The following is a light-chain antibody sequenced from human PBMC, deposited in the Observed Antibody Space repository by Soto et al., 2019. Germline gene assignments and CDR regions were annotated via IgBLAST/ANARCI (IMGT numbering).Light chain of an antibody. CDR2: AAS. CDR3: QQSSRTLYT. CDR1: HSINTY. V-gene: IGKV1-39*01. J-gene: IGKJ2*01. Sequence: DIQMTQSPASLSASVGDRVTISCRASHSINTYLNWYQQTPGKAPKLLIYAASTLQGGVPSRFSGSGSGTDFTLTISSLQPEDFATYSCQQSSRTLYTFGQGTKLAIK.